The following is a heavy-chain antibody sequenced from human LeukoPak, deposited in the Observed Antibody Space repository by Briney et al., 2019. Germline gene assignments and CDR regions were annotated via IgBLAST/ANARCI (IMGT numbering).Heavy chain of an antibody. CDR3: ARHDSTGFWSGYPGDYYYYGMDV. CDR1: GGSISSYY. CDR2: IYYSGST. V-gene: IGHV4-59*08. J-gene: IGHJ6*02. Sequence: SETLSLTCTVSGGSISSYYWSWIRQPPGKGLEWIGYIYYSGSTNYNPSLKSRVTISVDTSKSQFSLKLSSVTAADTAVYYCARHDSTGFWSGYPGDYYYYGMDVWGQGTTVTVSS. D-gene: IGHD3-3*01.